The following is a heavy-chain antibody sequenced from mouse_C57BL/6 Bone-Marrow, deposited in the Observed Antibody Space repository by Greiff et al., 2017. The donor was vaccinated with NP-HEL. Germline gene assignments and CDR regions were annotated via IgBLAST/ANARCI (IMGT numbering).Heavy chain of an antibody. D-gene: IGHD1-1*01. V-gene: IGHV1-55*01. Sequence: QVQLKQSGAELVKPGASVKMSCKASGYTFTSYWITWVKQRPGQGLEWIGDIYPGSGSTNYNEKFKSKATLTVDTSSSTAYMQLSSLTSEDSAVYYCARQGLRWFAYWGQGTLVTVSA. CDR1: GYTFTSYW. CDR2: IYPGSGST. CDR3: ARQGLRWFAY. J-gene: IGHJ3*01.